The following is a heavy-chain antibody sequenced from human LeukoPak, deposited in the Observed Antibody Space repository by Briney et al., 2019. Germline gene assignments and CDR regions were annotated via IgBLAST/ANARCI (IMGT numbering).Heavy chain of an antibody. CDR1: GGSISSYY. CDR3: ARARAERVYYYGMDV. Sequence: PSETLSLTCTVSGGSISSYYWSWIRQPPGKGLEWIGYIYYGGSTNYNPSLKSRVTISVDTSKNQFSLKLSSVAAADTAVYYCARARAERVYYYGMDVWGQGTTVTVSS. D-gene: IGHD1-1*01. J-gene: IGHJ6*02. CDR2: IYYGGST. V-gene: IGHV4-59*01.